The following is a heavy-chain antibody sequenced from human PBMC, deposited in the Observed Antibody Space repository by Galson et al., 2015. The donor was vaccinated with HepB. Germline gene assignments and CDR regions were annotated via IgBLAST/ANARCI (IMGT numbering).Heavy chain of an antibody. CDR1: GFTVSDVY. Sequence: SLRLSCAVSGFTVSDVYMSWVRQTPGKRLEWVSITCNVGTTYYAGSVKGRFTVSRDNSRNTLDLQMRSLRAEDTALYYCARGLMANNIDCWGQGTQVTVSS. CDR3: ARGLMANNIDC. V-gene: IGHV3-66*02. J-gene: IGHJ4*02. CDR2: TCNVGTT. D-gene: IGHD2-8*01.